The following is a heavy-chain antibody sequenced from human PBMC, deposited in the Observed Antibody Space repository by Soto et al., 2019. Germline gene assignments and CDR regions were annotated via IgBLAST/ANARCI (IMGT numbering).Heavy chain of an antibody. CDR1: SGSISSSNW. D-gene: IGHD2-15*01. CDR3: ATVGEGVAATAFDI. CDR2: IYHSGST. J-gene: IGHJ3*02. Sequence: SETLSLTCAVSSGSISSSNWWSWVRQPPGKGLEWIGEIYHSGSTNYNPSLKSRVTISVDKSKNQFSLKLSSVTAADTAVYYCATVGEGVAATAFDIWGQGTMVTVSS. V-gene: IGHV4-4*02.